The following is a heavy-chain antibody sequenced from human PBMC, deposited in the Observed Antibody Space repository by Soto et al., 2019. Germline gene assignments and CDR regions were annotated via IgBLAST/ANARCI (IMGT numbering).Heavy chain of an antibody. J-gene: IGHJ4*02. Sequence: QVQLVESGGGLVKPGGSLRLSCAASGFTFSDYYMSWIRQAPGTGLEWVSYISGSYSYTNYADSVKGRFTISRDNAKYSLYLQMNSLRAEDTAVYYCARVPGLTTVVTSYYFDYWGQGTLVTVSS. CDR3: ARVPGLTTVVTSYYFDY. V-gene: IGHV3-11*05. CDR1: GFTFSDYY. D-gene: IGHD4-17*01. CDR2: ISGSYSYT.